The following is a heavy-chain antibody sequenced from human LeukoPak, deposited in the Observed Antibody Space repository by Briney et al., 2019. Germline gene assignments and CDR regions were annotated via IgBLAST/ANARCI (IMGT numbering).Heavy chain of an antibody. CDR2: ISGSAGNT. J-gene: IGHJ4*02. Sequence: GGSLRLSCAASGFTFSSYAMSWVRQAPGEGLEWVSGISGSAGNTYHADSVKGRFTISRDSSKNTLYLQMNSLRAEDAAVYYCAKAPVTTCSGAYCYPFDYWGQGTLVTVSS. CDR3: AKAPVTTCSGAYCYPFDY. D-gene: IGHD2-15*01. V-gene: IGHV3-23*01. CDR1: GFTFSSYA.